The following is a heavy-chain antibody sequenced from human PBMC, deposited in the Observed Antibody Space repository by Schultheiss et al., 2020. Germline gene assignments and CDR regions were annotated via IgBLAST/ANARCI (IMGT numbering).Heavy chain of an antibody. J-gene: IGHJ6*02. Sequence: GESLKISCAASGFTFSSYGMHWVRQAPGKGLEWVAVIWYDGSNKYYADSVKGRFTISRDNSKNTLYLQMNSLRAEDTAVYYCARVGLGFDGDYVRYGMDVWGQGTT. CDR1: GFTFSSYG. V-gene: IGHV3-33*08. CDR3: ARVGLGFDGDYVRYGMDV. CDR2: IWYDGSNK. D-gene: IGHD4-17*01.